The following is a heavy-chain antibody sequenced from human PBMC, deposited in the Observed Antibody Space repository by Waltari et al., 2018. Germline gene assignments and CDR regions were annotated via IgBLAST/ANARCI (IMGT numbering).Heavy chain of an antibody. J-gene: IGHJ3*02. CDR1: GFHFSSNA. Sequence: EVQLVDSGGGFVQPWGSLRLSCASFGFHFSSNAITWVLQAPGKGLEWVSAISGSGGSTYYADSVKGRFTISRDNSKNTLYLQMNSLRAEDTAVYYCAKYDLYAFDIWGQGTMVTVSS. CDR2: ISGSGGST. V-gene: IGHV3-23*04. D-gene: IGHD3-16*01. CDR3: AKYDLYAFDI.